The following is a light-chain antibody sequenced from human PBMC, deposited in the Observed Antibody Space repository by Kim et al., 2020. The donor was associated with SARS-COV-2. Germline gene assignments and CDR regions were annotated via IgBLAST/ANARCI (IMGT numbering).Light chain of an antibody. CDR1: QSVSSSY. V-gene: IGKV3-20*01. CDR2: GAS. Sequence: EIVLTQSPGTLSLSPGERATLSCRASQSVSSSYLAWYQQKPGQAPRLLIYGASSRATGIPYRFSGSGSGTDFTLTISRLEPEDFAVYYCQQYGSSPPYTFGQGTKLEI. CDR3: QQYGSSPPYT. J-gene: IGKJ2*01.